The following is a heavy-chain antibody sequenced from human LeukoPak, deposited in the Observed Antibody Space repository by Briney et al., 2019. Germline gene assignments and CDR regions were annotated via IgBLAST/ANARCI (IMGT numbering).Heavy chain of an antibody. J-gene: IGHJ6*03. CDR3: ARTVTFGGVIVIPYYYYYYMDV. Sequence: ASETLSLTCTVSGGSISSYYWSWIRQPPGKGLEWIGRIYTSGSTNYNPSLKSRVTMSVDTSKNQFSLKLSPVTAADTAVYYCARTVTFGGVIVIPYYYYYYMDVWGKGTTVTISS. D-gene: IGHD3-16*02. CDR2: IYTSGST. CDR1: GGSISSYY. V-gene: IGHV4-4*07.